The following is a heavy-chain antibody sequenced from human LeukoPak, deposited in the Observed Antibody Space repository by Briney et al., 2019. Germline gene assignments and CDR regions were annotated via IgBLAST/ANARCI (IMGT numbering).Heavy chain of an antibody. V-gene: IGHV1-18*01. CDR2: ISGSTGDT. Sequence: ASVKVSCQASGYSFVLYGISWVRQAPGEGPEWMGWISGSTGDTNYAQKCRGRVTMTRDMSTSTVYLELSSLRSEDTAVYYCAREAITIFGVVRTQTTYGPHRFDPWGQGTLVTVSS. J-gene: IGHJ5*02. D-gene: IGHD3-3*01. CDR3: AREAITIFGVVRTQTTYGPHRFDP. CDR1: GYSFVLYG.